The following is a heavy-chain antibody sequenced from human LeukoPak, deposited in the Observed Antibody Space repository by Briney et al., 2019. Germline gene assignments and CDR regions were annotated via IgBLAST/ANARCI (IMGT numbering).Heavy chain of an antibody. D-gene: IGHD6-6*01. CDR2: LPPDELGI. CDR3: VGTIASRGSEY. V-gene: IGHV3-74*01. Sequence: GGSLRLSCAASGFTFTNYWMHWVRQAPGMGLVWVSRLPPDELGIIYADSVKGRFTVSRDDAKNTVYLQMNNLRVDDTAMYYCVGTIASRGSEYWGQGALVTVSS. CDR1: GFTFTNYW. J-gene: IGHJ4*02.